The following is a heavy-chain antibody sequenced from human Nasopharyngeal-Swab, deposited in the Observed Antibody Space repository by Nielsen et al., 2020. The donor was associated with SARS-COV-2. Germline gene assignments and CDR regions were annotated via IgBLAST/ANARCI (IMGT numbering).Heavy chain of an antibody. Sequence: GGSRRLSWAAFGFTFSSYWISWVRQAPGKGLEWVANIKQDGSEKYYVDSVKGRFTISRDNAKNSLYLQMNSLRAEDTAVYYCARDLPTYSDWFNPWGQGTLVTVSS. CDR2: IKQDGSEK. J-gene: IGHJ5*02. D-gene: IGHD2-21*01. CDR3: ARDLPTYSDWFNP. CDR1: GFTFSSYW. V-gene: IGHV3-7*01.